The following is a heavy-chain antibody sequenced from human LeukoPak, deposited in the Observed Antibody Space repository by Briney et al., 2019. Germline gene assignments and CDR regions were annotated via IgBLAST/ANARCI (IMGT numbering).Heavy chain of an antibody. Sequence: PGGSLRLSCAASGFTFSSYSMNWVRQAPGKGLEWVSYISSRSATIYYADSVKGRFTISRDNAKNTLFLQMNSLRAEDTAVYYCASLLLCYGCSTSSDSFDIWGQGTMVTVSS. J-gene: IGHJ3*02. CDR1: GFTFSSYS. V-gene: IGHV3-48*01. CDR2: ISSRSATI. CDR3: ASLLLCYGCSTSSDSFDI. D-gene: IGHD6-6*01.